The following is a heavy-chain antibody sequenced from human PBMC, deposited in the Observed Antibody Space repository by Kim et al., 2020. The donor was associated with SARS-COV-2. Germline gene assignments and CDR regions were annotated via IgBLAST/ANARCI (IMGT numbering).Heavy chain of an antibody. CDR3: TTGRAVGATISGMDV. J-gene: IGHJ6*02. Sequence: GGSLRLSCAASGFTFSNAWMSWVRQAPGKGLEWVGRIKSKTDGGTTDYAAPVKGRFTISRDDSKNTLYLQMNSLKTEDTAVYYCTTGRAVGATISGMDVWGQGTTVTVSS. CDR2: IKSKTDGGTT. V-gene: IGHV3-15*01. D-gene: IGHD1-26*01. CDR1: GFTFSNAW.